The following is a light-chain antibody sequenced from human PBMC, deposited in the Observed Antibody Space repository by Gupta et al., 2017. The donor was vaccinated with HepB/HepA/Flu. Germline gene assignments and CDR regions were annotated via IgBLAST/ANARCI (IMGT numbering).Light chain of an antibody. CDR1: SSNVGRNN. CDR2: YND. J-gene: IGLJ2*01. CDR3: AAWYTSLNVLV. V-gene: IGLV1-44*01. Sequence: QSVLTQSTSVSGPPGQRVTISCSGSSSNVGRNNVNWYQQLPGTAPKLLIYYNDERPSGVPDRISGSKSGTSASLAISGLQAEDEADYYCAAWYTSLNVLVFGGGTKLTVL.